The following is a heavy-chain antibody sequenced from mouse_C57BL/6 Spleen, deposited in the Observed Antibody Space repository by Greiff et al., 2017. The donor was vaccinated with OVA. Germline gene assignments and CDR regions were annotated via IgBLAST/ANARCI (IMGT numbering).Heavy chain of an antibody. J-gene: IGHJ4*01. CDR2: ISNGGGST. V-gene: IGHV5-12*01. CDR1: GFTFSDYY. CDR3: ARPLYDYDPYYAMDY. D-gene: IGHD2-4*01. Sequence: EVQRVESGGGLVQPGGSLKLSCAASGFTFSDYYMYWVRQTPEKRLEWVAYISNGGGSTYYPDTVKGRFTISRDNAKNTLYLQMSRLKSEDTAMYYCARPLYDYDPYYAMDYWGQGTSVTVSS.